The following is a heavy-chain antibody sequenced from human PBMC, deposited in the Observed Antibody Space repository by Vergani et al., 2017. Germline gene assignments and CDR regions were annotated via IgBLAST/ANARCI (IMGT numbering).Heavy chain of an antibody. CDR1: GYTFTSYY. CDR3: ARDPQASMVRGVPEASCFDY. Sequence: QVQLVQSGAEVKKPGASVKVSCKASGYTFTSYYMHWVRQAPGQGLEWMGIINPSGGSTSYAQKFQGRVTMTRDTSTSTVDMELSSLRSEDTAVYYCARDPQASMVRGVPEASCFDYWGQGTLVTVSS. V-gene: IGHV1-46*03. CDR2: INPSGGST. D-gene: IGHD3-10*01. J-gene: IGHJ4*02.